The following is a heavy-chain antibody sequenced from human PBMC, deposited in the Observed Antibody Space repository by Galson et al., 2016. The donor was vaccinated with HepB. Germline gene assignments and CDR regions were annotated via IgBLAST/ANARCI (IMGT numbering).Heavy chain of an antibody. CDR1: GFIFSTHS. CDR3: ARASGGGYDWDYYYGMDV. Sequence: SLRLSCAGSGFIFSTHSMAWVRQAPGKGLEWVSLISSGSTYIYYADSVRGRFTISRDNAGNSLYLQMNTLRADDTAVYYGARASGGGYDWDYYYGMDVWGKGTTVTVSS. J-gene: IGHJ6*04. V-gene: IGHV3-21*01. CDR2: ISSGSTYI. D-gene: IGHD5-12*01.